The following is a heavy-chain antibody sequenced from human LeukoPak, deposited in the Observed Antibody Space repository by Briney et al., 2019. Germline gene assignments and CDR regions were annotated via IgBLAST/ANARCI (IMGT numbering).Heavy chain of an antibody. V-gene: IGHV4-4*07. J-gene: IGHJ5*02. CDR1: GGSISSYY. D-gene: IGHD3-10*01. Sequence: PSETLSLTCTVSGGSISSYYWSWIRQPAGKGLEWIGRIYTSGSTNYNPSLKSRVTMSVDTSKNQFSLKPSSVTAADTAVYYCARDHRYYGSGSLRITNNWFDPWGQGTLVTVSS. CDR2: IYTSGST. CDR3: ARDHRYYGSGSLRITNNWFDP.